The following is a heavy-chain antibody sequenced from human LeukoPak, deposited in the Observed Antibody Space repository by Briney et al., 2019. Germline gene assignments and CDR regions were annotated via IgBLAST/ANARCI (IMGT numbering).Heavy chain of an antibody. CDR2: INPNSGGT. CDR1: GYTFTGYY. D-gene: IGHD3-10*01. J-gene: IGHJ4*02. Sequence: ASVKVSCKASGYTFTGYYMHWVRQAPGQGLEWMGSINPNSGGTNYAQKFQGRVTMTRDTSISTAYMELSRLRSDDTAVYYCARVRKLLWFGEFDYWGQGTLVTVSS. V-gene: IGHV1-2*02. CDR3: ARVRKLLWFGEFDY.